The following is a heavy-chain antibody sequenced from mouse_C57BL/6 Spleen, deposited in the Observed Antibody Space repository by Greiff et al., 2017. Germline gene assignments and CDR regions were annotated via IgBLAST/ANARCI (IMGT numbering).Heavy chain of an antibody. Sequence: EVQLQESGPGMVKPSQSLSLTCTVTGYSITSGYDWHWIRHFPGNKLEWMGYISYSGSTNYNPSLKSRISITHDTSKNHFFLKLNSVTTEDTATYYCARGGYGPGYAMDYWGQGTSVTGSS. V-gene: IGHV3-1*01. J-gene: IGHJ4*01. CDR1: GYSITSGYD. CDR2: ISYSGST. D-gene: IGHD2-10*02. CDR3: ARGGYGPGYAMDY.